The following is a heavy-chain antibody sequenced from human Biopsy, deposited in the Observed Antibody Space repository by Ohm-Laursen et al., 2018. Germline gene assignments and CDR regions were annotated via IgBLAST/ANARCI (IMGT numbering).Heavy chain of an antibody. CDR1: GFTFSVHA. Sequence: SLRLSCAASGFTFSVHAMHWVRQAPGKGLEWVAIIWYDGSSEYYADSVKGRFTISRDNSRNTVYLQMNSLRAEDTAIYYCARDPIVGSKADGMDVWGQGTMVTVSS. V-gene: IGHV3-33*01. D-gene: IGHD1-26*01. J-gene: IGHJ6*02. CDR2: IWYDGSSE. CDR3: ARDPIVGSKADGMDV.